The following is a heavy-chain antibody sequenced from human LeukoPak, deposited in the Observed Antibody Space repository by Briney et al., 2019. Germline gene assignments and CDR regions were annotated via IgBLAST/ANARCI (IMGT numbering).Heavy chain of an antibody. D-gene: IGHD1-1*01. Sequence: PSETLSLTCAVYGGSFSGYYWSWIRQPPGKGLEWIGEINHSGSTNYNPSLKSRVTISVDTSKNQFSLKLSSVTAADTAVYYCARNLGWNDVQGHFDYWGQGTLVTVSS. CDR3: ARNLGWNDVQGHFDY. J-gene: IGHJ4*02. CDR2: INHSGST. V-gene: IGHV4-34*01. CDR1: GGSFSGYY.